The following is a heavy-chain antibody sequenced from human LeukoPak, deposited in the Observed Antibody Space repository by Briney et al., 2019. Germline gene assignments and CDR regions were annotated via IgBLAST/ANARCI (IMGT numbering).Heavy chain of an antibody. CDR1: AFTFSRRW. CDR2: INDDGTI. V-gene: IGHV3-74*01. Sequence: RGSLRLSCAVSAFTFSRRWMHWVRQAPGKGLVWLALINDDGTINYADSVRGRFTASRDDAKNTVYLQMSSLRADDTAVYYCHPLSYVSNWGQGTLVTVSA. CDR3: HPLSYVSN. D-gene: IGHD3-22*01. J-gene: IGHJ4*02.